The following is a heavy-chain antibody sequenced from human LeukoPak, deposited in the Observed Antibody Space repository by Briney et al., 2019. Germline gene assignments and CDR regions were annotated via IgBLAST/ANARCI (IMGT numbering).Heavy chain of an antibody. J-gene: IGHJ4*02. CDR3: ARDRASYFDY. D-gene: IGHD1-14*01. CDR1: VGSISSNNYY. V-gene: IGHV4-39*01. CDR2: IYISGST. Sequence: PSETLSLTCTVSVGSISSNNYYWGWVRPPPGKGLEWIGSIYISGSTYYNPPLKSRVTISVDTSKNQFALKLGSVTAADTAVYYCARDRASYFDYWGQGTLVTVSS.